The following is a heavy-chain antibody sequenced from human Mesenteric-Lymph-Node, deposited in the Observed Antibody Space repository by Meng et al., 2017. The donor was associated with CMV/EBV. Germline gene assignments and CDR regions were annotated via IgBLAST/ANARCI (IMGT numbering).Heavy chain of an antibody. J-gene: IGHJ6*02. Sequence: GGSLRLSCAASGFTFSSYAMHWVRQAPGKGLEWMAIISYDGSDKYYADSVKGRFTISRDNAKNSLYLQMNSLRAEDTAVYYCARAGGTIFGVATSYYGMDVWGQGTTVTVSS. V-gene: IGHV3-30-3*01. CDR3: ARAGGTIFGVATSYYGMDV. CDR1: GFTFSSYA. D-gene: IGHD3-3*01. CDR2: ISYDGSDK.